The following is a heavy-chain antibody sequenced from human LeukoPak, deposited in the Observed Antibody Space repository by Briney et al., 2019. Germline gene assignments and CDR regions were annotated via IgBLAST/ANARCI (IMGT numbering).Heavy chain of an antibody. CDR2: IYTSGST. Sequence: NASETLSLTCTVSGGSISSYYWSWIRQPAGKGLEWIGRIYTSGSTNYNPSLKSRVTMSVDTSKNQFSLKLSSVTAADTAVYYCARSDDYGAHDAFDIWGQGTMVTVSS. V-gene: IGHV4-4*07. J-gene: IGHJ3*02. CDR1: GGSISSYY. D-gene: IGHD4-17*01. CDR3: ARSDDYGAHDAFDI.